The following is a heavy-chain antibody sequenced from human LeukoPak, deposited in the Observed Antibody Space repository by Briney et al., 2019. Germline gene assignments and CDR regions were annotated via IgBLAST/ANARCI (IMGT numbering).Heavy chain of an antibody. CDR1: GFTFSVYQ. J-gene: IGHJ4*02. Sequence: GGSLRLSCAASGFTFSVYQMNWVRQAPGKGLEWVSYLSNSGSTIYYADSVKGRFTISRDNAKNSLYLQMNSLRAEDTAVYYCARMKYCSGGSCYALFDYWGQGTLVTVSS. CDR2: LSNSGSTI. V-gene: IGHV3-48*03. CDR3: ARMKYCSGGSCYALFDY. D-gene: IGHD2-15*01.